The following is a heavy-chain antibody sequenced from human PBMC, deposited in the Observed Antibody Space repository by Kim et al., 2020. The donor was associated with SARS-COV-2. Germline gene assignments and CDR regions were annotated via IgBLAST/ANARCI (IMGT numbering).Heavy chain of an antibody. Sequence: GGSLRLSCAASGFTVSSNYMSWVRQAPGKGLEWVSVIYSGGSTYYADSVKGRFTISRDNSKNTLYLQMHSLRAEDMAVYYCARQMGGTWSSYFDYWGQG. J-gene: IGHJ4*02. V-gene: IGHV3-66*04. CDR1: GFTVSSNY. CDR2: IYSGGST. D-gene: IGHD1-1*01. CDR3: ARQMGGTWSSYFDY.